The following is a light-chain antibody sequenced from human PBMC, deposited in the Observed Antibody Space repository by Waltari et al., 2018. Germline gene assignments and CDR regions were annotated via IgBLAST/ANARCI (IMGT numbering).Light chain of an antibody. CDR3: SSQSSNDVVL. V-gene: IGLV2-14*01. Sequence: QSALTQPASVSGSPGQSVTIFCAGTSNDVGGYTSLSWYQEHPGQAPRVIIYDVSDRPSGVSDRFSGSKSGNTASLTISGLQAEDEADYYCSSQSSNDVVLFGGGTKLTVL. J-gene: IGLJ2*01. CDR1: SNDVGGYTS. CDR2: DVS.